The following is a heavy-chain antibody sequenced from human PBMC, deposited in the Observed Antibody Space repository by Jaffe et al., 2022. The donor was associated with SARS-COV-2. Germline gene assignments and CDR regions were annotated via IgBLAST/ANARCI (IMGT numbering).Heavy chain of an antibody. CDR1: RFTFSSYA. Sequence: QVQLVESGGGVVQPGRSLRLSCAASRFTFSSYAMHWVRQAPGKGLEWVAAISYDGSNKYFADSVKGRFTISRDNSKNTLYLQMNSLRAEDSAVYYCARAERGVFYYGSGSYYYHYMDVWGKGTTVTVSS. V-gene: IGHV3-30*04. CDR2: ISYDGSNK. J-gene: IGHJ6*03. D-gene: IGHD3-10*01. CDR3: ARAERGVFYYGSGSYYYHYMDV.